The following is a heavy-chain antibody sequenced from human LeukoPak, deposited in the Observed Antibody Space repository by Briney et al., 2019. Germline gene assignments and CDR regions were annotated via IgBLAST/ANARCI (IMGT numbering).Heavy chain of an antibody. CDR1: GYSISSGYY. CDR3: ARDYDSSGYYLSGFCY. D-gene: IGHD3-22*01. CDR2: IYYSGST. V-gene: IGHV4-61*01. J-gene: IGHJ4*02. Sequence: PSETLSLTCGVSGYSISSGYYWGWIRQPPGKGLEWIGYIYYSGSTNYNPSLKSRVTISVDTSKTQFSLKLSSVTAADTAVYYCARDYDSSGYYLSGFCYWGQGTLVTVSS.